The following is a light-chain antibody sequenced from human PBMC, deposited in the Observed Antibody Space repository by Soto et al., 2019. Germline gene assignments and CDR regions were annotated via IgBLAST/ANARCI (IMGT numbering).Light chain of an antibody. V-gene: IGLV2-14*01. J-gene: IGLJ1*01. Sequence: QSALTQPASVSGSPGQSITISCTGTSSDVGGYNYVSWYQQHPGKAPKLMIYYVSNRPSGVPNRFSGSKSGNTASLTISGLQAEDEADYYCSSYTSSSTLVYVFGTGTKVTVL. CDR3: SSYTSSSTLVYV. CDR1: SSDVGGYNY. CDR2: YVS.